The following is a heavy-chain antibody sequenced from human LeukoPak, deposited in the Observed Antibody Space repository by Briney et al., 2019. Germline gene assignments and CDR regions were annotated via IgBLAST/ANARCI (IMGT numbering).Heavy chain of an antibody. V-gene: IGHV3-23*01. Sequence: GGSRRLSCTASGFTFSSYAMSWVGQAPGKGLEWFSAMSGIGGSTSYADSVKGSFTISRDNSKNTLYLQMNSLRAEDTAVYYCAPSPTRLLVVPFFDYWGQGTLVTVSA. CDR2: MSGIGGST. J-gene: IGHJ4*02. CDR3: APSPTRLLVVPFFDY. D-gene: IGHD2-15*01. CDR1: GFTFSSYA.